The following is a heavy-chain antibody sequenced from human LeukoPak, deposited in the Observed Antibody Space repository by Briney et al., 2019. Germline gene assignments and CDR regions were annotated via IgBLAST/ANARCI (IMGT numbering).Heavy chain of an antibody. CDR3: ARARRGTALDAFDI. D-gene: IGHD3-16*01. V-gene: IGHV3-48*04. CDR1: GFTFSRDS. CDR2: ISRDSGII. J-gene: IGHJ3*02. Sequence: GGSLRLSCAASGFTFSRDSMNWVRQAPGKGLEWISYISRDSGIIYYADSVRGRFTISRDNAKNSLYLQMNSLRAEDTAVYYCARARRGTALDAFDIWGQGTMVTVSS.